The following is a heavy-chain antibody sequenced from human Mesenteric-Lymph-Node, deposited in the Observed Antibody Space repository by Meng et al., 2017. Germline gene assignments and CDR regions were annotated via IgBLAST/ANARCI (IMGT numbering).Heavy chain of an antibody. V-gene: IGHV3-30*04. CDR2: ISYDGSNK. Sequence: GGSLRLSCAASGFTFSSYAMHWVRQAPGKGLEWVAVISYDGSNKYYADSVKGRFTISRDNAKNSLYLQMNSLRAEDTALYYCARGEDTAMVFDYWGQGTLVTVSS. CDR3: ARGEDTAMVFDY. CDR1: GFTFSSYA. D-gene: IGHD5-18*01. J-gene: IGHJ4*02.